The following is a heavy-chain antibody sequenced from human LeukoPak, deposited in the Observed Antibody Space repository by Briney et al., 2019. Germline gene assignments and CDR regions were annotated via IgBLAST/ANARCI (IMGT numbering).Heavy chain of an antibody. J-gene: IGHJ4*02. Sequence: GSLRLSCAASGFTFSSYAMSWVRQAPGKGLEWVSAISGSGGSTYYADSVKGRFTISRDNAKNSLYLQMNSLRAEDTALYYCAKDGSNYYGSGSYSDYWGQGTLVTVSS. D-gene: IGHD3-10*01. CDR2: ISGSGGST. V-gene: IGHV3-23*01. CDR3: AKDGSNYYGSGSYSDY. CDR1: GFTFSSYA.